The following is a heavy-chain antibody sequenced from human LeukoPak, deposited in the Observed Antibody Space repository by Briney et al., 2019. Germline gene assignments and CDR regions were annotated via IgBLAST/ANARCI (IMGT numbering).Heavy chain of an antibody. CDR1: GGSFSGYY. CDR3: ARGLVGYSYGA. D-gene: IGHD5-18*01. J-gene: IGHJ4*02. Sequence: SETLTLTCAVYGGSFSGYYWSWIRQPPGKGLEWIGEINHSGSTNYNPSLKSRVTISVDTSKNQFSLKLSSVTAADTAVYYCARGLVGYSYGAWGQGTLVTVSS. V-gene: IGHV4-34*01. CDR2: INHSGST.